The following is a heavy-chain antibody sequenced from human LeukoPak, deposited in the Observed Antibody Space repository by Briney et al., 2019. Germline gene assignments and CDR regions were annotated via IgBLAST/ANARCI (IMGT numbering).Heavy chain of an antibody. V-gene: IGHV4-59*01. CDR1: GGSINTYY. Sequence: PSETLSLTCTVSGGSINTYYWSWIRQPPGKGLEWIGYIYYSGSTNYNPSLKGRVTISVDTSKNQFSLKLSSLTAADTAVYYCARHRGSGYPYFDYWGQGTLVTVSS. J-gene: IGHJ4*02. CDR3: ARHRGSGYPYFDY. D-gene: IGHD3-22*01. CDR2: IYYSGST.